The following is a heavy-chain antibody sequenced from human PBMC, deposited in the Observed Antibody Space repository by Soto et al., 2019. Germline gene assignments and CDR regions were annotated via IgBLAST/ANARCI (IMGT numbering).Heavy chain of an antibody. CDR3: AREARKGGAQIDY. D-gene: IGHD3-16*01. V-gene: IGHV4-31*03. J-gene: IGHJ4*02. CDR1: GGSISSGGYY. Sequence: KTSETLSLTCTVSGGSISSGGYYWSWIRQHPGKGLEWIGYIYYSGSTYYNPSLKSRVTISVDTSKNQFSLKLSSVTAADTAVYYCAREARKGGAQIDYWGQGTLVTVSS. CDR2: IYYSGST.